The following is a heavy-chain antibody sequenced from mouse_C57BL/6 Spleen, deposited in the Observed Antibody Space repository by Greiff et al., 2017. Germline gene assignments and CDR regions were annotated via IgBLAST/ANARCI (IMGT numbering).Heavy chain of an antibody. J-gene: IGHJ1*03. CDR3: ANYYGSSYWYFDV. CDR2: ISDGGSYT. D-gene: IGHD1-1*01. Sequence: EVQGVESGGGLVKPGGSLKLSCAASGFTFSSYAMSWVRQTPEKRLEWVATISDGGSYTYYPDYVKGRFTISRDNAKNNLYLQMSHLKSVDTAMYYCANYYGSSYWYFDVWGTGTTVTVSS. V-gene: IGHV5-4*01. CDR1: GFTFSSYA.